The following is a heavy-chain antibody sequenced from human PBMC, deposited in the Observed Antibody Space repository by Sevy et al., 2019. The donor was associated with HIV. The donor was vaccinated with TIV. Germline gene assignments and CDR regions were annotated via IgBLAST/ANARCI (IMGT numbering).Heavy chain of an antibody. Sequence: GGSLRLSCAASGFTFSSYGMHWVRQAPGKGLEWVAVISYDGSNKYYADSVKGRFTISRDNSKNTLYLQMNSLRAEDRAVYYCAKEKRKGSSSWYFGWFDPWGQGTLVTVSS. CDR1: GFTFSSYG. CDR3: AKEKRKGSSSWYFGWFDP. J-gene: IGHJ5*02. V-gene: IGHV3-30*18. D-gene: IGHD6-13*01. CDR2: ISYDGSNK.